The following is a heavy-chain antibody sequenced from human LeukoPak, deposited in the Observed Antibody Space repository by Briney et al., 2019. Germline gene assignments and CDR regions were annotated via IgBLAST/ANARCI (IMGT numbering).Heavy chain of an antibody. CDR1: GYTLSELS. Sequence: ASVKVSCKVSGYTLSELSMHWVRQAPGKGLEWMGGFDPEDGETIYAQKFQGRVTMTEDTSTDTAYMELSSLRSEDTAVYYCATVLAWLDWFFDYWGQRTLVTVSS. J-gene: IGHJ4*02. V-gene: IGHV1-24*01. D-gene: IGHD3-9*01. CDR2: FDPEDGET. CDR3: ATVLAWLDWFFDY.